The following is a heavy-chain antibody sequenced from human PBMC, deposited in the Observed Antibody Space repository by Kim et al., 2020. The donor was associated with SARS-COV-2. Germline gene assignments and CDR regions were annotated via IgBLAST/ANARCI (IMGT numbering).Heavy chain of an antibody. CDR1: GFTFGDFW. V-gene: IGHV3-7*01. D-gene: IGHD1-1*01. CDR2: IKPDGSEN. Sequence: GGSLRLSCAASGFTFGDFWMNWVRRAPGKELEFVASIKPDGSENFYADSVKGRFTIARDNGKNSLYLQMNSLSADDTAVYHCARGGSWTFDCWGRGTLVT. J-gene: IGHJ4*02. CDR3: ARGGSWTFDC.